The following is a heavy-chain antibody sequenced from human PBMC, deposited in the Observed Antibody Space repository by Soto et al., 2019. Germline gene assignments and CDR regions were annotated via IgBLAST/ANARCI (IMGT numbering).Heavy chain of an antibody. CDR2: IYYSGST. CDR3: ARDPTRGEHLYGMDV. D-gene: IGHD3-16*01. V-gene: IGHV4-59*01. Sequence: SETLSLTCTVCGGSISSYYWNWIRQPPGKGLEWIGYIYYSGSTNNNPSLKSRVTISVDTSKNQFSLKLRNVTAADTAVYYCARDPTRGEHLYGMDVWGQGTTVTVSS. J-gene: IGHJ6*02. CDR1: GGSISSYY.